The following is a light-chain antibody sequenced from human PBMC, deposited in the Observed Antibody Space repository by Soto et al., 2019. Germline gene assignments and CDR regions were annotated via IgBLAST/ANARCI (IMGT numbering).Light chain of an antibody. J-gene: IGKJ1*01. V-gene: IGKV1-5*01. CDR3: QQYNSYFWT. CDR1: QTISNW. CDR2: DAS. Sequence: DIQMTQSLSTLHASVGATATPPRRASQTISNWLAWYQQKPGKAPKLLIYDASSLESGVPSRFSGSGSGTEFTLTISSLQPDDFATYYCQQYNSYFWTFGQGTKVDI.